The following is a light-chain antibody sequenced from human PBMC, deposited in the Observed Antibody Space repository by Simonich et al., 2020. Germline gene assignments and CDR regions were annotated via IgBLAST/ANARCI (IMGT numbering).Light chain of an antibody. CDR3: QQYYSTPPYT. J-gene: IGKJ2*01. V-gene: IGKV1-27*01. CDR2: SAY. Sequence: DIQLTQSPSSLSASVGDRVTITCRVSQGISSYLNWYRQKPGKVLKLLIYSAYNLQSGVPSRFSGSGSGTDFTLTISSLQAEDVAVYYCQQYYSTPPYTFGQGTKLEIK. CDR1: QGISSY.